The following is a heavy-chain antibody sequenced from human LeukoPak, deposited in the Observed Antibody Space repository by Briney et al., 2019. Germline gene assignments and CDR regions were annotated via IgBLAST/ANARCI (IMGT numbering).Heavy chain of an antibody. V-gene: IGHV1-69*13. J-gene: IGHJ4*02. Sequence: GASVKVSCKASGGTFSSYAISWVRQAPGQGLEWMGGIIPIFGTANYAQKFQGRVTITADESTSTAYMELSSLRSEDTAVYYCARDLRGGRRGIAPDWGQGTLVTVSS. D-gene: IGHD6-13*01. CDR3: ARDLRGGRRGIAPD. CDR1: GGTFSSYA. CDR2: IIPIFGTA.